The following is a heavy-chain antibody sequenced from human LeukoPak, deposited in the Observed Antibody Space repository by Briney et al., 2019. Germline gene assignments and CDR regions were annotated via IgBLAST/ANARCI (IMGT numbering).Heavy chain of an antibody. CDR3: ARLPVDHYFDY. CDR1: GGSISSNSYY. J-gene: IGHJ4*02. Sequence: SETLSLTCIVFGGSISSNSYYWGWIRQPPGKGLEWIGSIYYSENTYYNPSLKSRVTISVDTSKNQFSLKLSSVTAADTAVYYCARLPVDHYFDYWGQGTLVTVSS. CDR2: IYYSENT. V-gene: IGHV4-39*01.